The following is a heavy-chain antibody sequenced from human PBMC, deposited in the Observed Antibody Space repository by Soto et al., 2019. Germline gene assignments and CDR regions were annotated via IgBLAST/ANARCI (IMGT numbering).Heavy chain of an antibody. CDR1: GFTFSSYS. CDR2: ISSSSSYI. CDR3: ARDWMTAMVNDAFDI. D-gene: IGHD5-18*01. J-gene: IGHJ3*02. V-gene: IGHV3-21*01. Sequence: KPGGSLRLSCAASGFTFSSYSMNWVRQAPGKGLEWVSSISSSSSYIYYADSVKGRFTISRDNAKNSLYLQMNSLRAEDTAVYYCARDWMTAMVNDAFDIWGQGTMVIVSS.